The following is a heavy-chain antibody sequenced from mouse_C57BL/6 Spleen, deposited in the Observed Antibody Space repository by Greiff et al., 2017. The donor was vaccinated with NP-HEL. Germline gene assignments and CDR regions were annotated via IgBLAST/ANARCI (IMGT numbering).Heavy chain of an antibody. CDR3: AQEADYFDY. J-gene: IGHJ2*01. CDR1: GYSITSGYY. Sequence: EVKLQESGPGLVKPSQSLSLTCSVTGYSITSGYYWNWIRQFPGNKLEWMGYISYDGSNNYNPSLKNRISITRDTSKNQFFLKLNSVTTEDTATYYCAQEADYFDYWGQGTTLTVSS. D-gene: IGHD6-1*01. V-gene: IGHV3-6*01. CDR2: ISYDGSN.